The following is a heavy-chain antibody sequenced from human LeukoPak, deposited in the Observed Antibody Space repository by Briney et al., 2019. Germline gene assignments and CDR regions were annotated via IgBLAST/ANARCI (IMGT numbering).Heavy chain of an antibody. J-gene: IGHJ4*02. CDR3: GRVDMATNKDY. D-gene: IGHD5-24*01. CDR1: GYTFTSYG. V-gene: IGHV1-18*01. CDR2: ISAYNGNT. Sequence: ASVKVSCKASGYTFTSYGISWVRQAPGQGLEWMGWISAYNGNTNYAQKLQGRVTMTTATSTSTAYMKLRSLRSDDTAVYYCGRVDMATNKDYWGQGTLVTVSS.